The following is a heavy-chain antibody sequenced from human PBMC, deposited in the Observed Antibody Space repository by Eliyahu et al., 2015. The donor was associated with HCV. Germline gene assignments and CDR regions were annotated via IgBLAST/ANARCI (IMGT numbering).Heavy chain of an antibody. D-gene: IGHD6-19*01. Sequence: QVQLQESGPGLVKPSETLSLTCTVSGGXISSYYWSWIRQPPGKGLEWIAYIYYSGDTNYNPSLKSRVTISVDTSKNQFSLKLTSVTAADTAVYYCASGGGGIAVAGTGGWFDPWGQGTLVTVSS. CDR1: GGXISSYY. CDR3: ASGGGGIAVAGTGGWFDP. J-gene: IGHJ5*02. CDR2: IYYSGDT. V-gene: IGHV4-59*01.